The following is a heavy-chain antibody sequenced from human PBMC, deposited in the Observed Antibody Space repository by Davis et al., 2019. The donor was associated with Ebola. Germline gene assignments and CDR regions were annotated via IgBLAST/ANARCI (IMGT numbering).Heavy chain of an antibody. J-gene: IGHJ4*02. CDR1: GYTFTSYA. D-gene: IGHD1-26*01. CDR3: ARTFVGGWLFDY. V-gene: IGHV1-3*01. CDR2: INAAKGNT. Sequence: ASVKVSCKASGYTFTSYAMNWVRQAPGQGLEWMGLINAAKGNTKYSQKFQGRVTMTRDTSAGTAYMEMSSLTSEDTAVYYCARTFVGGWLFDYWGQGTLVTVSS.